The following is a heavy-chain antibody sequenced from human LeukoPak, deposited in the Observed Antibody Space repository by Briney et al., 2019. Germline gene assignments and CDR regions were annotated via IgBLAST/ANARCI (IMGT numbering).Heavy chain of an antibody. Sequence: GRSLRLSCAASGFTFSSYGMNWVRQAPGKGLEWVSSISSTSTYIYYADSVKGRFTISRDNAKNSVYLKMNSLRAEDRAVYYCARDGGGAYYYGSGAEFDYWGQGTLVTVSS. CDR3: ARDGGGAYYYGSGAEFDY. CDR1: GFTFSSYG. V-gene: IGHV3-21*01. J-gene: IGHJ4*02. CDR2: ISSTSTYI. D-gene: IGHD3-10*01.